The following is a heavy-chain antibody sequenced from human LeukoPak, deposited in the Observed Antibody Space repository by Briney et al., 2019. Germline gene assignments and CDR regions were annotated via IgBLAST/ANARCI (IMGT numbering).Heavy chain of an antibody. CDR3: ARDAGYGYDRFDY. D-gene: IGHD5-18*01. V-gene: IGHV3-7*01. J-gene: IGHJ4*02. CDR2: IKEDGSEK. CDR1: GFIFSSYW. Sequence: GGSLRLSRAASGFIFSSYWMAWVRQAPGKGLEWVANIKEDGSEKNYVDSVKGRFTISRDNAKNSLYLQMNSLRAEDTAVYYCARDAGYGYDRFDYWGQGTQVTVSS.